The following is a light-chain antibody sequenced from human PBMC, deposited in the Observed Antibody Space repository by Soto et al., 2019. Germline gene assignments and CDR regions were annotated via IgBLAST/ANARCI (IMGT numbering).Light chain of an antibody. J-gene: IGLJ2*01. CDR1: SSDVGSYNL. Sequence: QSALTQPASVSGSPGQSITISCTGTSSDVGSYNLVSWYQQHPGKAPKLMIYEGSKRPSGVSNRFSGSKSGNTASLTICGLQAEGEADYFCCSYEGSIGVFGGGTDPTLL. CDR2: EGS. CDR3: CSYEGSIGV. V-gene: IGLV2-23*01.